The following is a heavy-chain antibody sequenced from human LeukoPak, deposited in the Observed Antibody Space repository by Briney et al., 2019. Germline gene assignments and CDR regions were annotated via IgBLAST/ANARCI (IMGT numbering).Heavy chain of an antibody. CDR1: GGSFSGYY. D-gene: IGHD3-10*01. CDR3: ARISPLRITMVRGVNPNYYYGMDV. J-gene: IGHJ6*04. V-gene: IGHV4-34*01. Sequence: PSETLSLTCAVYGGSFSGYYWSWIRQPPGKGLEWIGEINHSGSTNYNPSPKSRVTISVDTSKNQFSLKLSSVTAADTAVYYCARISPLRITMVRGVNPNYYYGMDVWGKGTTVTVSS. CDR2: INHSGST.